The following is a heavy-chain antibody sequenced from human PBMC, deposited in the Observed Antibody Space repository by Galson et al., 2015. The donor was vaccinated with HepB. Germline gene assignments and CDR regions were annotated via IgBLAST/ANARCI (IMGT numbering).Heavy chain of an antibody. V-gene: IGHV4-39*01. CDR3: ARHSWVRGVIDY. CDR1: GGSISSSSYY. CDR2: IYYTRRT. D-gene: IGHD3-10*01. Sequence: TLSLTCPVSGGSISSSSYYWGWIRQPPGKGLEWIGNIYYTRRTYYNPSLKSRVTISVDTSKNQFSLKLSPVTAADTAVYYCARHSWVRGVIDYWGQGTLVTVSS. J-gene: IGHJ4*02.